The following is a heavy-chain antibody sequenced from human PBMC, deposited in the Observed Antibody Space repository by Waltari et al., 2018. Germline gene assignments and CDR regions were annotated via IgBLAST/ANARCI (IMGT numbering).Heavy chain of an antibody. Sequence: VQLQQWGAGLLKHSETLSLTCAVYGGSFSGYYCSWIRQPPGKGLEWIGEINHSGSTNYNPSLKSRVTISIDTSKNQFSLKLSSVTAADTAVYYCARDDYYYYGMDVWGQGTTVTVSS. CDR2: INHSGST. V-gene: IGHV4-34*01. CDR1: GGSFSGYY. J-gene: IGHJ6*02. CDR3: ARDDYYYYGMDV.